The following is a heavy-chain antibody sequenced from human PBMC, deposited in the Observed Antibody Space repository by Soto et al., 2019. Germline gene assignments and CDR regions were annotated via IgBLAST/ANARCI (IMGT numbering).Heavy chain of an antibody. Sequence: QVQLVESGGGVVQPGRSLRLSCAASGFTFSSYGMHWVRQAPGKGLEWVAVIWYDGSNKYYADSVKGRFTISRDNSKNTLYLQMNSLRAEDTAVYYCARDKGTVPTLYWFDPWGQGTLVTVSS. J-gene: IGHJ5*02. V-gene: IGHV3-33*01. CDR3: ARDKGTVPTLYWFDP. CDR1: GFTFSSYG. D-gene: IGHD4-4*01. CDR2: IWYDGSNK.